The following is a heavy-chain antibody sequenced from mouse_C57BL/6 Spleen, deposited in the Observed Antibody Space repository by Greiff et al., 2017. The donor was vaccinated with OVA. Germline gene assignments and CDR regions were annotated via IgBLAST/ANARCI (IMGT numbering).Heavy chain of an antibody. CDR1: GFTFSSYA. CDR3: TRDADSSGYYAMDY. D-gene: IGHD3-2*02. V-gene: IGHV5-9-1*02. J-gene: IGHJ4*01. Sequence: EVMLVESGEGLVKPGGSLKLSCAASGFTFSSYAMSWVRQTPEKRLEWVAYISSGGDYIYYADTVKGRFTISRDHARNTLYLQMSSLKSEDTAMYYCTRDADSSGYYAMDYWGQGTSVTVSS. CDR2: ISSGGDYI.